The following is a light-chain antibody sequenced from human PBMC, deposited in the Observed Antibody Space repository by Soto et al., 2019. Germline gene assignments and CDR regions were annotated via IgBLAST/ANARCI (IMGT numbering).Light chain of an antibody. CDR2: DVS. CDR1: SSDVGGYKY. CDR3: RSYTSSSTLVV. J-gene: IGLJ2*01. Sequence: QSALTQPASVSGSPGQSITISCTGTSSDVGGYKYVSWYQQHPGKAPKLMIYDVSNRPSGVSNRFSGSKSGNTASLTISGLQAEDEADYYCRSYTSSSTLVVFGGGTQLTVL. V-gene: IGLV2-14*01.